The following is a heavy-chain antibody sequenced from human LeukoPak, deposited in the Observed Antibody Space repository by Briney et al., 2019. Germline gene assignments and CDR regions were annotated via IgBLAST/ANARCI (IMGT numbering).Heavy chain of an antibody. J-gene: IGHJ4*02. V-gene: IGHV4-4*07. CDR1: GGSISSYY. CDR2: IYASGSI. Sequence: SETLSLTCTVSGGSISSYYWSWIRQPAGKGLEWIGRIYASGSINYNPSLKSRVTMSVDTSKNQLSLKLTSVTAADTAVYYCARGVWAAAGPLDYWGQGTLVTVPS. D-gene: IGHD6-13*01. CDR3: ARGVWAAAGPLDY.